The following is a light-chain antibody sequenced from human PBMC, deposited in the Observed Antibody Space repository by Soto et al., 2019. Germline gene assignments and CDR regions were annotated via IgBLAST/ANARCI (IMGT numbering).Light chain of an antibody. J-gene: IGLJ1*01. Sequence: QSALTQPASVTGFLGQSITMSCTGSSSDVGIFNLVSWFQQHPGKAPKLLIFEGTKRPSGVSDRFSGSKSGNTASLTISGLQAEDEADYHCCSYAGTRTSWVFGTGTKLTVL. CDR3: CSYAGTRTSWV. CDR1: SSDVGIFNL. CDR2: EGT. V-gene: IGLV2-23*01.